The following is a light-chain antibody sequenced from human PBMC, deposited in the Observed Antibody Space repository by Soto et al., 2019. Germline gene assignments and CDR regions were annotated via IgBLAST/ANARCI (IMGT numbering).Light chain of an antibody. CDR1: QSVLNN. Sequence: EIVMTQSPATLSVSPGDTATLSCRASQSVLNNLAWYQQKAGQAPRLLIYGASTRFSGIPARVSGSGSGTEFNLTISSLQSEDFAVYFCQQYNYWPGTFGQGTKLEIK. CDR2: GAS. CDR3: QQYNYWPGT. V-gene: IGKV3-15*01. J-gene: IGKJ2*01.